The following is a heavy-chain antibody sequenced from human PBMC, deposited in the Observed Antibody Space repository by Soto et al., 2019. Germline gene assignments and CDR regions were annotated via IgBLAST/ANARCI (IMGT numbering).Heavy chain of an antibody. CDR3: ARYSITMVRVVIIPPENWFDP. CDR1: GGSISSGEYY. Sequence: PSETLSLTCTVSGGSISSGEYYWSWIRQPPGKGLEWIGYIYYSGSTYYNPSLKSRVTISVDTSKNQFSLKLSSVTAADTAVYYCARYSITMVRVVIIPPENWFDPWGQGTLVTVSS. J-gene: IGHJ5*02. V-gene: IGHV4-30-4*01. D-gene: IGHD3-10*01. CDR2: IYYSGST.